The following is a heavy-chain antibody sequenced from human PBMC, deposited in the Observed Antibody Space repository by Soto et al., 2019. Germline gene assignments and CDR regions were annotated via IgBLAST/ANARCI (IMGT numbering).Heavy chain of an antibody. Sequence: ASVKVSCKASGGTFSSYAISWVRQAPGQGLEWMGGIIPIFGTANYAQKFQGRVTMTRNDSTSTAYMELSSLRSEDTAVYYCARGRYEQLERRGRRYPDVWGKGTTVTVPQ. J-gene: IGHJ6*04. V-gene: IGHV1-69*05. CDR2: IIPIFGTA. CDR3: ARGRYEQLERRGRRYPDV. D-gene: IGHD1-1*01. CDR1: GGTFSSYA.